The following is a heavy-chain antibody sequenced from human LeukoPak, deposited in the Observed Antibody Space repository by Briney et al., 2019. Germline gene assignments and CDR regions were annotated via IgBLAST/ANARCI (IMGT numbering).Heavy chain of an antibody. V-gene: IGHV3-23*01. CDR2: ISGGGGST. CDR3: AKGGKWDVTPFDH. Sequence: GGSLRLSCAASRFTFTSYSMNWVRQAPGKGLEWVSTISGGGGSTYYADSVKGRFAISRDNSKNTLYLQVSSLRAEDTAVYYCAKGGKWDVTPFDHGRQGTLVTVSS. CDR1: RFTFTSYS. J-gene: IGHJ4*02. D-gene: IGHD1-26*01.